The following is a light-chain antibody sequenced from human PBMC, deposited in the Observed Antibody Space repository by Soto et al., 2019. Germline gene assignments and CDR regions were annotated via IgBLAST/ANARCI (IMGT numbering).Light chain of an antibody. CDR2: KAS. CDR1: QSISSW. J-gene: IGKJ1*01. V-gene: IGKV1-5*03. Sequence: DIQMTQSPSTLSASVGDRVTITCRASQSISSWLAWYQQKPGKAPKLLIYKASSLASGVPSRFSGSGSGTEVTLTISRLQPDDFATYYCQQYNSYPWTFGQGTKVEIK. CDR3: QQYNSYPWT.